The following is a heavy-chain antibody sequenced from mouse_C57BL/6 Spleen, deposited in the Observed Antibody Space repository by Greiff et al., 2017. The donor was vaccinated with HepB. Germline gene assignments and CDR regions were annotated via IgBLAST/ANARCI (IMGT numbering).Heavy chain of an antibody. J-gene: IGHJ2*01. CDR3: ARQAITTVVAYYFDY. V-gene: IGHV5-6*01. CDR1: GFTFSSYG. CDR2: ISSGGSYT. Sequence: EVKLVESGGDLVKPGGSLKLSCAASGFTFSSYGMSWVRQTPDKRLEWVATISSGGSYTYYPDSVKGRFTISRDNAKNTLYLQMSSLKSEDTAMYYCARQAITTVVAYYFDYWGQGTTLTVSS. D-gene: IGHD1-1*01.